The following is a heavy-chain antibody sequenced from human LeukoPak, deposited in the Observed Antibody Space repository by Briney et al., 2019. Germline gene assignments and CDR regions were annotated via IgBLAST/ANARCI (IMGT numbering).Heavy chain of an antibody. D-gene: IGHD2-2*01. CDR3: ARQPRYQLLIDY. J-gene: IGHJ4*02. CDR1: GGSISSSSYY. CDR2: IYYSGST. V-gene: IGHV4-39*01. Sequence: PSETLSLTCTVSGGSISSSSYYWGWIRQPPGKGLEWIGSIYYSGSTYYNPSLKSRVTISVDTSKNQFSLKLSSVTAADTAVYYCARQPRYQLLIDYWGQGTLVTVSS.